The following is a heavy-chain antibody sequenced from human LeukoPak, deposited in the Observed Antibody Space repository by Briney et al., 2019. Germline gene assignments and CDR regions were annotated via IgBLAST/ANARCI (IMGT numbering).Heavy chain of an antibody. V-gene: IGHV4-38-2*01. CDR3: ARHERGLAAAAS. Sequence: SETLSLTCAVSGYSFNSGYYWGWIRQPPGKGLEWIGSIYHSGGTYYNPSLKSRVTISVDTSKNQFSLKLNSVTAADTAVYYCARHERGLAAAASWGQGTLVTVSS. CDR2: IYHSGGT. J-gene: IGHJ5*02. D-gene: IGHD6-13*01. CDR1: GYSFNSGYY.